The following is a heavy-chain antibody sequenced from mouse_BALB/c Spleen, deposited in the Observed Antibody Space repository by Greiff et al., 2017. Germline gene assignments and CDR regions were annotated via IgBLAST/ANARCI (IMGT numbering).Heavy chain of an antibody. CDR2: SRNKANDYTT. CDR1: GFTFSDFY. V-gene: IGHV7-1*02. CDR3: ARKGYGNHFDY. D-gene: IGHD2-10*02. Sequence: EVMLVESGGGLVQPGGSLRLSCATSGFTFSDFYMEWVRQPPGKRLEWIAASRNKANDYTTEYSASVKGRFIVSRDTSQSILYLQMNALRAEDTAIYYCARKGYGNHFDYWGQGTTLTVSS. J-gene: IGHJ2*01.